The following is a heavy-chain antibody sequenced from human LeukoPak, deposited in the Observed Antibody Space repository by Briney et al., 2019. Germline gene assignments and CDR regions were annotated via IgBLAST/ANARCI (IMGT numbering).Heavy chain of an antibody. CDR3: AKLGSSSASWRWFDP. J-gene: IGHJ5*02. V-gene: IGHV3-23*01. D-gene: IGHD6-13*01. CDR1: GITFSSDS. CDR2: IYGSGDRV. Sequence: GGALRLSCASSGITFSSDSMSWVGQAPGKGLKWVSSIYGSGDRVFQADSVKGRFTISRDNSKNTLYLQMNSLRVEDTAVYYCAKLGSSSASWRWFDPWGQGTLVTVSS.